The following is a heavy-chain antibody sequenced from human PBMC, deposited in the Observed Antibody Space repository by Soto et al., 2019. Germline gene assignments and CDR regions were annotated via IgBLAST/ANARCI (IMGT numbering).Heavy chain of an antibody. J-gene: IGHJ4*02. D-gene: IGHD3-22*01. CDR2: ISYDGSNK. CDR1: GFTFSSYA. V-gene: IGHV3-30-3*01. Sequence: QVQLVESAGRVVQPGRSLRLSCAASGFTFSSYAMHWVRQAPGKGLEWVAVISYDGSNKYYADSVKGRFTISRDNSKNTLYLQINSLRAEDTTVYYCATHDRGSRYDRSGYPVFWGQGTLVTVSS. CDR3: ATHDRGSRYDRSGYPVF.